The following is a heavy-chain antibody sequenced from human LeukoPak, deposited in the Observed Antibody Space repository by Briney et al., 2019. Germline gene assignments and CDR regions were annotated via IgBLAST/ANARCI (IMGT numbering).Heavy chain of an antibody. V-gene: IGHV4-4*07. D-gene: IGHD5-18*01. CDR3: ARRKTIRRGYSYGYVGAAFDI. CDR2: IYTSGST. Sequence: SETLSLTCTVSGGSISSYYWSWIRQPAGKGLEWIGRIYTSGSTNYNPSLKSRVTISVDTSKNQFSLKLSSVTAADTAVYYCARRKTIRRGYSYGYVGAAFDIWGQGTMVTVSS. J-gene: IGHJ3*02. CDR1: GGSISSYY.